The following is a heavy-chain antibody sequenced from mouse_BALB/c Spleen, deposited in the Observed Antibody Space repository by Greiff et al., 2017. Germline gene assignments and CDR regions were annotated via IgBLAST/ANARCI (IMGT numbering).Heavy chain of an antibody. D-gene: IGHD5-1-1*01. Sequence: EVQVVESGGGLVQPGGSRKLSCAASGFTFSSFGMHWVRQAPEKGLEWVAYISSGSSTIYYADTVKGRFTISRDNAKNTLYLQMSSLKSEDTAMYYCAREINYWGQGTTLTVSS. V-gene: IGHV5-17*02. CDR3: AREINY. CDR2: ISSGSSTI. J-gene: IGHJ2*01. CDR1: GFTFSSFG.